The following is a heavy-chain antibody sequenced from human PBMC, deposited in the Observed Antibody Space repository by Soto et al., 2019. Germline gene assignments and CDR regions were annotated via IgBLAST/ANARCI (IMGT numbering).Heavy chain of an antibody. V-gene: IGHV3-15*01. CDR1: GITFTKAW. CDR3: STEAYSTNDIWYRASL. Sequence: EVQLVESGGGLVQPGGSLRLSCAVSGITFTKAWMSWVRQAPGKGLEWVGRIKSKTDGGTADYAAPLKGRFTISRDDSKNTLFLQMNRLKTEDTAVYYCSTEAYSTNDIWYRASLWGQGTLVTVSS. D-gene: IGHD2-8*01. CDR2: IKSKTDGGTA. J-gene: IGHJ4*02.